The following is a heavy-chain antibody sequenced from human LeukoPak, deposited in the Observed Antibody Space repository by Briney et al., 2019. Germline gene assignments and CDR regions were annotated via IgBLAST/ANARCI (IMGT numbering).Heavy chain of an antibody. CDR3: ARGENYYYYYMDV. CDR2: INPSGGST. V-gene: IGHV1-46*01. Sequence: ASVKVSCKASGYTFTSYYMHWVRQAPGQGLEWMGIINPSGGSTSYAQKFQGRVTMTRNTSISTAYMELSSLRSEDTAVYYCARGENYYYYYMDVWGKGTTVTISS. D-gene: IGHD1-26*01. J-gene: IGHJ6*03. CDR1: GYTFTSYY.